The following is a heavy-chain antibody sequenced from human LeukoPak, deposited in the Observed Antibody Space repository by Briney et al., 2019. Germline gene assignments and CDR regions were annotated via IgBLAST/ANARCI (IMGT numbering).Heavy chain of an antibody. D-gene: IGHD3-22*01. V-gene: IGHV3-48*03. CDR3: ARDGGVEYYDSSNYYDY. J-gene: IGHJ4*02. Sequence: GGSERLSCAASGFTFSSYAMSWVRQAPGKGLEWVSYISSSGSTMYYADSVKGRFTISRDNAKNSLYLQMNSLRAEDTAVYYCARDGGVEYYDSSNYYDYWGQGTLVTVSS. CDR2: ISSSGSTM. CDR1: GFTFSSYA.